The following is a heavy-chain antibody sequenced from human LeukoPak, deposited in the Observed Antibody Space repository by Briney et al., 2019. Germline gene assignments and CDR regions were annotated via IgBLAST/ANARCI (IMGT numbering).Heavy chain of an antibody. D-gene: IGHD2-2*01. Sequence: GGSLRLSCAASGFTFSSNWMSWVRQAPGKGLEWVANIKQDGSEKNYVDSVKGRFTISRDNAKNSLYLQMNSLRAEDTAVYYCARDSAYCSSTSCVGDAFDIWGQGTMVTVSS. CDR1: GFTFSSNW. V-gene: IGHV3-7*03. CDR2: IKQDGSEK. J-gene: IGHJ3*02. CDR3: ARDSAYCSSTSCVGDAFDI.